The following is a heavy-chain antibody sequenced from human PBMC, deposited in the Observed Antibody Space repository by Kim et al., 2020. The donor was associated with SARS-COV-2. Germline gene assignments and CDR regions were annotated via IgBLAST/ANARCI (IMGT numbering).Heavy chain of an antibody. CDR1: GFTFSSYE. CDR3: ARDFRLVVPAAIGDYYYMDV. V-gene: IGHV3-48*03. Sequence: GGSLRLSCAASGFTFSSYEMNWVRQAPGKGLEWVSYISSSGSTIYYADSVKGRFTISRDNAKNSLYLQMNSLRAEDTAVYYCARDFRLVVPAAIGDYYYMDVWGKGTTVTVSS. D-gene: IGHD2-2*02. CDR2: ISSSGSTI. J-gene: IGHJ6*03.